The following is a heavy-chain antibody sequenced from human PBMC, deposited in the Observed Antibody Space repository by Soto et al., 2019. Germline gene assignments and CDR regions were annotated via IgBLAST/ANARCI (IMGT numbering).Heavy chain of an antibody. D-gene: IGHD3-22*01. CDR3: AKNGRYYYDSSGYYYYDYFDY. V-gene: IGHV3-23*01. J-gene: IGHJ4*02. CDR1: GFTFSSYA. Sequence: PGGSLRLSCAASGFTFSSYAMSWVRQAPGKGLEWVSAISGSGGSTYYADSVKGRFTISRDNSKNTLYLQMNSLRAEDTAVYYCAKNGRYYYDSSGYYYYDYFDYWGQGTLVTVS. CDR2: ISGSGGST.